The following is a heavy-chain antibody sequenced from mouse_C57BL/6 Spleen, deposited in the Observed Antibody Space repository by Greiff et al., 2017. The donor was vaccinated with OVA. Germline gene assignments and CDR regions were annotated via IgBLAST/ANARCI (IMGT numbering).Heavy chain of an antibody. CDR2: IDPSDSET. J-gene: IGHJ4*01. CDR3: ARSLYGSSYAMDY. CDR1: GYTFTSYW. D-gene: IGHD1-1*01. V-gene: IGHV1-52*01. Sequence: QVQLQQPGAELVRPGSSVKLSCKASGYTFTSYWMHWVKQRPIQGLEWIGNIDPSDSETHYNQKFKDKATLTVDKSSSTAYMQLSSLPSEDSAVYYCARSLYGSSYAMDYWGQGTSVTVSS.